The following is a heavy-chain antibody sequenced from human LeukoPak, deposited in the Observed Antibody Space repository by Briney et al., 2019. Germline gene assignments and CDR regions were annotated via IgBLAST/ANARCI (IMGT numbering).Heavy chain of an antibody. CDR1: VGTFSGYA. D-gene: IGHD3-10*01. CDR3: ARGSFYYGSGSYDFDY. J-gene: IGHJ4*02. V-gene: IGHV1-69*13. Sequence: ASVKVSCKASVGTFSGYAISWVRQAPGQGLEWMGGIIPIFGTANYAQKFQGRVTITADESTSTAYMELSSLRSEDTAVYYCARGSFYYGSGSYDFDYWGQGTLVTVSS. CDR2: IIPIFGTA.